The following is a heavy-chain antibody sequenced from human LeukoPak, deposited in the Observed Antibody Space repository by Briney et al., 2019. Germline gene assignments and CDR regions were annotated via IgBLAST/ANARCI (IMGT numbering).Heavy chain of an antibody. J-gene: IGHJ6*03. CDR1: GFTFSSYA. Sequence: QTGGSLRLSCAASGFTFSSYAMSWVRQAPGKGLEWVSAISGSGGSTYYADSVKGRFTIARDKAKNSLYLQMNSLRAEDTAVYYCARDGYSYGPVTLYYYYYMDVWGKGTTVTVSS. V-gene: IGHV3-23*01. CDR3: ARDGYSYGPVTLYYYYYMDV. CDR2: ISGSGGST. D-gene: IGHD5-18*01.